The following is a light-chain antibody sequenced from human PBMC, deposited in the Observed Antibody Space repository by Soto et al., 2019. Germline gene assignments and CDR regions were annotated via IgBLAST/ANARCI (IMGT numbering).Light chain of an antibody. CDR1: QRVFDVSNNKKY. CDR3: HQYYRTPPT. CDR2: WAS. Sequence: IVMTQSPASLAESLGERATIHCKSSQRVFDVSNNKKYLAWYQQKPRQLPKLLIYWASARASGVPDRFSGRGSGTDFPLTISKLQAEDGAVYYCHQYYRTPPTFGQGTKL. J-gene: IGKJ2*01. V-gene: IGKV4-1*01.